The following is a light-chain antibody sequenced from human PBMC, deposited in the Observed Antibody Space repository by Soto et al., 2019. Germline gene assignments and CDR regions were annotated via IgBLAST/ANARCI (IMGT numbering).Light chain of an antibody. Sequence: DIQMTQSPSSLSASFGDRVTITCRASQGIGVYLAWFQQKPGNAPKLLIYAASTLQSGVPSRFSGSGSRTDFTLTISSLQPEDVATYYCQKYNSAPLTFGGGTKVEIK. CDR1: QGIGVY. CDR2: AAS. V-gene: IGKV1-27*01. CDR3: QKYNSAPLT. J-gene: IGKJ4*01.